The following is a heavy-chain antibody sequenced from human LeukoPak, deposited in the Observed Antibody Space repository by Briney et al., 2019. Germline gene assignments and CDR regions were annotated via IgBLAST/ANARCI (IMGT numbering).Heavy chain of an antibody. D-gene: IGHD3-3*01. J-gene: IGHJ3*02. CDR1: GGSFSGYY. CDR3: ARQGPHYDFWSGYWTDAFDI. CDR2: INHSGST. V-gene: IGHV4-34*01. Sequence: PSETLSLTCAVYGGSFSGYYWSWIRQPPGKGLEWIGEINHSGSTNYNPSLKSRVTISVDTSKNQFSLKLSSVTAADTAVYYCARQGPHYDFWSGYWTDAFDIWGQGTMVTVSS.